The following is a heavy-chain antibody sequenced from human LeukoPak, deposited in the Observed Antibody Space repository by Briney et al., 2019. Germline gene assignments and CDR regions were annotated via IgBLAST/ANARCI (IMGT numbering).Heavy chain of an antibody. V-gene: IGHV1-58*02. CDR2: IVVGSGNT. D-gene: IGHD2-15*01. Sequence: SVKVSCKASGFTFTSSAMQWVRQARGQRLEWIGWIVVGSGNTNYAQKFQERVTITRDMSTSTAYMELSSLRSEDTAVYYCAVVGCSGGSCYTGFDYGGQGTLVTVSS. J-gene: IGHJ4*02. CDR3: AVVGCSGGSCYTGFDY. CDR1: GFTFTSSA.